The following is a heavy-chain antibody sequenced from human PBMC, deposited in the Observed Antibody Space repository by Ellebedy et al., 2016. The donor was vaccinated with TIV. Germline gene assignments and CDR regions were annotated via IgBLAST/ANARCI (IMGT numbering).Heavy chain of an antibody. D-gene: IGHD1-1*01. J-gene: IGHJ5*02. Sequence: ASVKVSCKASGYTFSAHYMHWVRQAPGQGLDWMGWIDPRSGGTSYGKNFQGRVTLTSDTSIETVYMELSRLTSDDTAVYYCARIEFATSAFDPWGQGTLVTVSS. CDR3: ARIEFATSAFDP. V-gene: IGHV1-2*02. CDR1: GYTFSAHY. CDR2: IDPRSGGT.